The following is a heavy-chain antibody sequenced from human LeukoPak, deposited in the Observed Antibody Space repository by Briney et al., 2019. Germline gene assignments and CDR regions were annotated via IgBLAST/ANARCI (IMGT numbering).Heavy chain of an antibody. D-gene: IGHD3-10*01. CDR2: FDPEEGRT. V-gene: IGHV1-24*01. J-gene: IGHJ3*02. CDR3: ARDLLWFGELIGAFDI. CDR1: GNNLREVS. Sequence: ASVKVSCKIFGNNLREVSMNWVRQGPGKGLEWMGGFDPEEGRTLYAQKFQGRVTMTEDTSTDTAYMELSSLRSEDTAVYYCARDLLWFGELIGAFDIWGQGTMVTVSS.